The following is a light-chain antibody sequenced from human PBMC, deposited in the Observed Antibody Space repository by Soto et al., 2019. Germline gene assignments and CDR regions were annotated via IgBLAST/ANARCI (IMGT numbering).Light chain of an antibody. CDR2: DAS. J-gene: IGKJ1*01. CDR3: QQYNSYSWT. CDR1: QSISSW. Sequence: IQMTQSPSTLSASVGDRVTITCRASQSISSWLAWYQQKPGKAPKLLIYDASSLESGVPSRFSGSGSGTEFTLTISSLQPDDFATCYCQQYNSYSWTFGQGTKVEI. V-gene: IGKV1-5*01.